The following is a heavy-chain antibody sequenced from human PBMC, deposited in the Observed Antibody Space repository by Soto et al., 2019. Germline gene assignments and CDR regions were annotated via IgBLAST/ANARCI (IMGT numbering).Heavy chain of an antibody. CDR3: AGGGGPIDY. J-gene: IGHJ4*02. V-gene: IGHV1-18*01. CDR1: GYTFTNFG. Sequence: QVQLVQSGAEVKKPGASVKVSCKASGYTFTNFGIRWVRQAPGQGLGWMGWISAYNGNTNYAQTFQGRVTMTTDTSTSTAYMEVRSLRFDAAAVYYRAGGGGPIDYGGQGTVVTVCS. D-gene: IGHD3-16*01. CDR2: ISAYNGNT.